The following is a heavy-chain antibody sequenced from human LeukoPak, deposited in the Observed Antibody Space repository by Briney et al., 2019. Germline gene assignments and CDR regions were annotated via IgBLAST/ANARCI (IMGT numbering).Heavy chain of an antibody. V-gene: IGHV3-7*01. CDR3: ARRASRAFDY. CDR1: GFTFSTYW. J-gene: IGHJ4*02. CDR2: IKQDGSER. Sequence: GGSLRLSCAASGFTFSTYWMSWVRQAPGKGLEWVASIKQDGSERSYVDSLKGRFTISRDNAKNSLYLEMNSLRAEDTAVYYCARRASRAFDYWGQGTLVTVSS. D-gene: IGHD5-12*01.